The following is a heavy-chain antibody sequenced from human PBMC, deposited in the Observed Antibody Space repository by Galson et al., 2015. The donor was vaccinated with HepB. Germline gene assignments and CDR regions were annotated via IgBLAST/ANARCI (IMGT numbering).Heavy chain of an antibody. D-gene: IGHD6-19*01. CDR2: IKEDGSEK. V-gene: IGHV3-7*03. Sequence: SLRLSCAASGFTFSNYWMTWVRQAPGKGLEWVANIKEDGSEKYYVDSVKGRFTISRDHAKNSLFLQMNSLRAEDTAVYYCAREGRIAVAGRVFDHWGQGTLVTVSS. CDR3: AREGRIAVAGRVFDH. CDR1: GFTFSNYW. J-gene: IGHJ4*02.